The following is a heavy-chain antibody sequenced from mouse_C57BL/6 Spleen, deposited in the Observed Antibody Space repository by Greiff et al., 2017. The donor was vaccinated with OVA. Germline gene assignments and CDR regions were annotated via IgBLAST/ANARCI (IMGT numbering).Heavy chain of an antibody. J-gene: IGHJ4*01. CDR3: ARCYGSSYYAMDY. CDR2: IDPNSGGT. Sequence: QVHVKQPGAELVKPGASVKLSCKASGYTFTSYWMHWVKQRPGRGLEWIGRIDPNSGGTKYNEKFKSKATLTVDKPSSTAYMQLSSLTSEDSAVYDCARCYGSSYYAMDYWGQGTSVTVSS. V-gene: IGHV1-72*01. D-gene: IGHD1-1*01. CDR1: GYTFTSYW.